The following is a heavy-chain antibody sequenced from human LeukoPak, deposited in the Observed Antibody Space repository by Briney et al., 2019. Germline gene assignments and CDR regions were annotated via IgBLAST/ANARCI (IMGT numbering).Heavy chain of an antibody. D-gene: IGHD6-19*01. V-gene: IGHV3-23*01. CDR2: ISGSGGDT. CDR1: GFTFSSYP. Sequence: GGSLRLSCAASGFTFSSYPMSWVRQAPGKGLEWVSAISGSGGDTYYADSVRGRFTISRDNSKNTLYLQMNSLRAEDTALYYCATSSGWYPKYFDYWGQGTLVTVSS. CDR3: ATSSGWYPKYFDY. J-gene: IGHJ4*02.